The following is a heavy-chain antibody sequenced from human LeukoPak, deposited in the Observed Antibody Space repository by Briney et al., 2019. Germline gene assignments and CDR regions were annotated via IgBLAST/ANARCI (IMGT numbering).Heavy chain of an antibody. D-gene: IGHD3-22*01. CDR3: AKGLYDSSDYLYYFDY. CDR2: ISWNSGSI. V-gene: IGHV3-9*01. J-gene: IGHJ4*02. CDR1: GFTFDDYA. Sequence: PGRSLRLSCAASGFTFDDYAMHWVRQAPGKGLEWVSGISWNSGSIGYADSVKGRFTISRDDAKNSLYLQMNSLRAEDTALYYCAKGLYDSSDYLYYFDYWGQGTLVTVSS.